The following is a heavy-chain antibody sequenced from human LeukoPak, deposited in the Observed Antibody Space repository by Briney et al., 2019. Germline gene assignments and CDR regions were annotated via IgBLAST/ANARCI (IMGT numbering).Heavy chain of an antibody. CDR3: ARRDGDLNWFDP. D-gene: IGHD5-24*01. CDR2: IYPGDSDT. V-gene: IGHV5-51*01. J-gene: IGHJ5*02. CDR1: GYSLSSYW. Sequence: GESLKISCKASGYSLSSYWIGWVRQMPGKGLEWMGIIYPGDSDTRYSPSFQGQVTISADKSITTAYLQWSSLKASDTATYYCARRDGDLNWFDPWGQGTPVTVSS.